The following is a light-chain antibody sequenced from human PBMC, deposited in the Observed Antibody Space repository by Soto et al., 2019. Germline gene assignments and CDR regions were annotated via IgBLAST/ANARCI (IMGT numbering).Light chain of an antibody. CDR3: LQNFDFPRT. Sequence: AIQMTQSPPSLSASVGDRVTITCRASRDISDDVGWYQHKPGRAPQLLVSAASRLQPGVPSRFSGSGSGADFTLTSTSLQPEDCATYYLLQNFDFPRTFGQGTKVEI. V-gene: IGKV1-6*01. CDR1: RDISDD. J-gene: IGKJ1*01. CDR2: AAS.